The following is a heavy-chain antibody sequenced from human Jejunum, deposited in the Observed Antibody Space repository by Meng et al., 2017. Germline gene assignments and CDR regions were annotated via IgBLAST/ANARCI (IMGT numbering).Heavy chain of an antibody. CDR2: ISYDGSYT. CDR3: AKCEMPYSSGWHYDY. CDR1: GFIFSNYA. Sequence: GESLKISCAASGFIFSNYAIEWVRQAPGKGLEWVAIISYDGSYTYHADSVKGRFTISRDNSKNTVYLQMNSLRAEDTAVYYCAKCEMPYSSGWHYDYWGQGTLVTVSS. V-gene: IGHV3-30*04. D-gene: IGHD6-19*01. J-gene: IGHJ4*02.